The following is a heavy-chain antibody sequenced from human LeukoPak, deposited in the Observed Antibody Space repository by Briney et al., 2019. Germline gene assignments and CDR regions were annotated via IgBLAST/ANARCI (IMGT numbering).Heavy chain of an antibody. Sequence: GGSLRLSCAASGFTFSSYSMNWVRQAPGKGLEWVSSISSSSSYIYYADSVKGRFTISRDNAKNSLYLQMNSQRAEDTAVYYCARVRATVTTYGMDVWGQGTTVTVSS. CDR1: GFTFSSYS. J-gene: IGHJ6*02. V-gene: IGHV3-21*01. CDR3: ARVRATVTTYGMDV. D-gene: IGHD4-17*01. CDR2: ISSSSSYI.